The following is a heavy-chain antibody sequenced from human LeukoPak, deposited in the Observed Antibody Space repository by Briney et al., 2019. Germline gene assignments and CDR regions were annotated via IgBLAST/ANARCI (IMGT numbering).Heavy chain of an antibody. CDR3: ARDWLLRGP. V-gene: IGHV4-61*01. Sequence: PSETLSLTCTVSGGSISSGSYYWSWIRQPPGKGLEWIGYIYYSGSTNYNPSLKSRVTISVDTSKNQFSLKLSSVTAADTAVYYCARDWLLRGPWGQGTLVTVSS. CDR1: GGSISSGSYY. D-gene: IGHD2-15*01. J-gene: IGHJ5*02. CDR2: IYYSGST.